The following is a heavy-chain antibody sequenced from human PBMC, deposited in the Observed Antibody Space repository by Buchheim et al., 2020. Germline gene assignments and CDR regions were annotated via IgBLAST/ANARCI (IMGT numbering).Heavy chain of an antibody. D-gene: IGHD6-13*01. J-gene: IGHJ4*02. Sequence: QVQLVESGGGVVQPGRSLRLSCAASGFTFISYGMHCVRPAPGKGLEWVAVIWYVGINKYYADSVKGRFSISRDNSKNTLYLQMNSLRAEDTAVYYSAREAGPQTGPFDYWGQGTL. CDR2: IWYVGINK. V-gene: IGHV3-33*01. CDR1: GFTFISYG. CDR3: AREAGPQTGPFDY.